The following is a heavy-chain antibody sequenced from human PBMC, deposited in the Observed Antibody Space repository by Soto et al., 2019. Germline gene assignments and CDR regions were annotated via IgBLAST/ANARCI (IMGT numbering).Heavy chain of an antibody. V-gene: IGHV4-59*01. CDR2: LYYGRSA. Sequence: QVQLQESGPGLVKPSETLSLTCAVSGDSISSYYCMWIRQPPGKGLESIGYLYYGRSANYNPSLNHRVTLSVDTSTNQCSLTLSSMTAADTAVYYCALRSVAVLPEYWGQGTMVTVSS. CDR3: ALRSVAVLPEY. D-gene: IGHD2-8*02. J-gene: IGHJ4*02. CDR1: GDSISSYY.